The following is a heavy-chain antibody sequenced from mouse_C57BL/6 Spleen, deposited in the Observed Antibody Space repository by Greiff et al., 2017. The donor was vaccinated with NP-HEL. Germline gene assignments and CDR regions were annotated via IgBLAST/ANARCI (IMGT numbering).Heavy chain of an antibody. V-gene: IGHV5-4*01. CDR3: AREKTYYSNYGYFDY. Sequence: EVKLVESGGGLVKPGGSLKLSCAASGFTFSSYAMSWVRQTPEKRLEWVATISDGGSYTYYPDNVKGRFTISRDNAKNNLYLQMSHLKSEDTAMYYCAREKTYYSNYGYFDYWGQGTTLTVSS. J-gene: IGHJ2*01. CDR1: GFTFSSYA. D-gene: IGHD2-5*01. CDR2: ISDGGSYT.